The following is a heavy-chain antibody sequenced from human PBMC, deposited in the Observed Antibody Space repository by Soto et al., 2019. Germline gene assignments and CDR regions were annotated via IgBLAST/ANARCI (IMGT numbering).Heavy chain of an antibody. Sequence: QVQLVESGGGVVQPGRSLRLSCAASGFTFSSYTMHWVRQAPGKGLEWVAVISYDGGNKYYADSVKGRFTISRDNSKNTLFLQVTSLRPEDTAVYYCARGGEHYYYGVDVWGQGTTVTVSS. CDR2: ISYDGGNK. CDR3: ARGGEHYYYGVDV. V-gene: IGHV3-30-3*01. J-gene: IGHJ6*02. CDR1: GFTFSSYT.